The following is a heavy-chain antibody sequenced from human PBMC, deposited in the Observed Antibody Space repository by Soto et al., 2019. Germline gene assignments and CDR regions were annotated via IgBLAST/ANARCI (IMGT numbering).Heavy chain of an antibody. CDR3: AGQITIFGVVIPGYYYYMDV. CDR2: IYSGGST. Sequence: GGSLRLSCAASGFTVSSNYLSWVRQAPGKGLEWVSVIYSGGSTYYADSVKGRFTISRDNSKNTLYLQMNSLRAEDTAVYYCAGQITIFGVVIPGYYYYMDVSGKGTTVTVSS. D-gene: IGHD3-3*01. CDR1: GFTVSSNY. J-gene: IGHJ6*03. V-gene: IGHV3-66*04.